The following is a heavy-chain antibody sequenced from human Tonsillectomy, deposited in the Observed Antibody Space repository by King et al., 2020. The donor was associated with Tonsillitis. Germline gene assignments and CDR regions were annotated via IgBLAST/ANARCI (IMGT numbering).Heavy chain of an antibody. D-gene: IGHD6-19*01. J-gene: IGHJ4*02. CDR2: IYYSGST. CDR3: GRHLYNSGWYVFDY. Sequence: VQLQESGPGLVKPSETLSLTCTVSGGSISISNYYWGWIRQPPGKGLEWIGSIYYSGSTYYNPSLKSRVTISVDTSKNQFSLNLSSVTAADTAVYYCGRHLYNSGWYVFDYWGQGTLVTVSS. CDR1: GGSISISNYY. V-gene: IGHV4-39*01.